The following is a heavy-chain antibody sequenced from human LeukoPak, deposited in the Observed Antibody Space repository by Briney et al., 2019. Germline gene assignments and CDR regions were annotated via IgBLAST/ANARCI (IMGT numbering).Heavy chain of an antibody. D-gene: IGHD6-13*01. V-gene: IGHV3-21*01. CDR1: GFTFSSYS. CDR2: ISSSSSYI. J-gene: IGHJ3*02. CDR3: ARAAYSSSWGGFAFDI. Sequence: PGGSLRLSCAASGFTFSSYSMNWVRQAPGRGLEWVSSISSSSSYIHYADSVKGRFTISRDNAKNSLYLQMNSLRAEDTAVYYCARAAYSSSWGGFAFDIWGQGTMVTVSS.